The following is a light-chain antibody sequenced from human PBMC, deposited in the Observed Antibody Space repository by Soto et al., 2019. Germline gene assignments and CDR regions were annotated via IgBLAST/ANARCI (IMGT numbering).Light chain of an antibody. CDR1: QGLSGS. CDR2: VTS. CDR3: QQGHNWPLT. J-gene: IGKJ5*01. Sequence: DIQMTQSPSSVSASVGDRVTITCRATQGLSGSLAWYQQKPGKAPKLLISVTSRLQSGVPSRFSGSASGTDFTLTIDILQPEDLATYYCQQGHNWPLTFGQGTRLDIK. V-gene: IGKV1-12*01.